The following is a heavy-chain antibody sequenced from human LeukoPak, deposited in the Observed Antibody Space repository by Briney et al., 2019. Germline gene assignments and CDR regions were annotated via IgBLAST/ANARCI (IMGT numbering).Heavy chain of an antibody. CDR2: INPNSGGT. CDR3: ATTSLKLEPPNY. J-gene: IGHJ4*02. D-gene: IGHD1-1*01. CDR1: GYTFTGYY. Sequence: ASVKVSCKASGYTFTGYYMHWVRQAPGQGLEWMGWINPNSGGTNYAQKFQGRVTMTRDTSISTAYMELSRLRSDDTAVYYCATTSLKLEPPNYWGQGTLVTVSS. V-gene: IGHV1-2*02.